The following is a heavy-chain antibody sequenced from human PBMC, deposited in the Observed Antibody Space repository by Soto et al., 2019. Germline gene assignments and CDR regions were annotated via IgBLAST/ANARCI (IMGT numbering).Heavy chain of an antibody. CDR3: ATTSGYTIGFDY. V-gene: IGHV1-3*01. CDR2: INAGNGNT. CDR1: GYTFTSYA. J-gene: IGHJ4*02. Sequence: ASVKVSCKASGYTFTSYAMHWVRQAPGQRLEWMGWINAGNGNTKYSQKFQGRVTITRDTSISTAYLELSSLTAEDTAVYYCATTSGYTIGFDYWGQGTLVTVSS. D-gene: IGHD5-18*01.